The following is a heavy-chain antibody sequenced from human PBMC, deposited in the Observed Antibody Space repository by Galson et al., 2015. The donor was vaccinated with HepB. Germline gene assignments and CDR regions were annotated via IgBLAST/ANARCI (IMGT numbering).Heavy chain of an antibody. J-gene: IGHJ6*02. V-gene: IGHV3-66*02. D-gene: IGHD2-15*01. CDR3: ARDLCSALASGMDV. Sequence: SLRLSCAASGFTVSSNYMSWVRQAPGKGLEWVSVIYSGGTTYYADSVKGRFTISRDNSKNTLSLEMNSLRAEDTAVYYCARDLCSALASGMDVWGQGTTVTVSS. CDR2: IYSGGTT. CDR1: GFTVSSNY.